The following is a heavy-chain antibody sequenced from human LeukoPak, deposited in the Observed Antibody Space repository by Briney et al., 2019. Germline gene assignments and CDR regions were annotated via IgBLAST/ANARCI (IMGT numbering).Heavy chain of an antibody. Sequence: PSETLSLTCTVSGGSISSSSYYWGWIRQPRGKGLEWIGSIYYSGSTYYNPSLKSRVTISVDTSKNQFSLKLSSVTAADTAVYYCARRAQLAPRQPRDYWGQGTLVTVSS. CDR3: ARRAQLAPRQPRDY. D-gene: IGHD6-6*01. CDR2: IYYSGST. V-gene: IGHV4-39*01. CDR1: GGSISSSSYY. J-gene: IGHJ4*02.